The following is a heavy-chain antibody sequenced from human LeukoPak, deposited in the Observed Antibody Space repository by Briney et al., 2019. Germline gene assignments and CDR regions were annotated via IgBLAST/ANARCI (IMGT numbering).Heavy chain of an antibody. CDR2: TYYSGNT. V-gene: IGHV4-31*03. J-gene: IGHJ6*03. CDR3: ARGVGICYYYYYYMDV. CDR1: GGSISSGGYY. Sequence: SQTLSLTCTVSGGSISSGGYYWSWIRQHPGKSLEWIGYTYYSGNTYYNPSLKSRVTISVDTSKNQFSLKLSSVTAADTAVYYCARGVGICYYYYYYMDVWGKGTTVTVSS. D-gene: IGHD2-15*01.